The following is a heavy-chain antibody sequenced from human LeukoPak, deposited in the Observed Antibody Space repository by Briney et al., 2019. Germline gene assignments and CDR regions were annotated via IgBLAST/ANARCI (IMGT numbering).Heavy chain of an antibody. J-gene: IGHJ4*01. CDR2: IHPSGRL. CDR3: SIGLDSRKLGY. Sequence: PSETLSLTCTVSGASFSSGDQYWNWIRQSPGKGLEWIGSIHPSGRLYNNPSLETPVTISISTSKNQFSLNLNSRTPAYTAVYYCSIGLDSRKLGYWGQGTLVTVSS. CDR1: GASFSSGDQY. V-gene: IGHV4-31*01. D-gene: IGHD3-22*01.